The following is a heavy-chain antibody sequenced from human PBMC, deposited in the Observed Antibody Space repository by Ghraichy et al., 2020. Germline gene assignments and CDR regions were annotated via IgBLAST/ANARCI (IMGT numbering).Heavy chain of an antibody. CDR1: GGSISSYY. Sequence: SETLSLTCTVSGGSISSYYWSWIRQPAGKGLEWIGRIYTSGSTYYNPSLKSRVTISVDRSKNQFSLKLSSVTAADTAVYYCARLGFCRGGSCYSGYNWFDPWGQGTLVTVSS. J-gene: IGHJ5*02. D-gene: IGHD2-15*01. V-gene: IGHV4-4*07. CDR2: IYTSGST. CDR3: ARLGFCRGGSCYSGYNWFDP.